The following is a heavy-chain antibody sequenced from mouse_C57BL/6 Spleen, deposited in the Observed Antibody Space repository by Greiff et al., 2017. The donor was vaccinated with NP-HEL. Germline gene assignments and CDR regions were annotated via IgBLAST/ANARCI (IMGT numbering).Heavy chain of an antibody. D-gene: IGHD1-1*01. CDR3: ARLRNYGSSGPWYFDV. V-gene: IGHV1-64*01. J-gene: IGHJ1*03. CDR1: GYTFTSYW. Sequence: QVQLQQPGAELVKPGASVKLSCKASGYTFTSYWMHWVKQRPGQGLEWIGMIHPNSGSTNYNEKFKSKATLTVDKSSSTAYMQLSSLTSEDSAVYYCARLRNYGSSGPWYFDVWGTGTTVTVSS. CDR2: IHPNSGST.